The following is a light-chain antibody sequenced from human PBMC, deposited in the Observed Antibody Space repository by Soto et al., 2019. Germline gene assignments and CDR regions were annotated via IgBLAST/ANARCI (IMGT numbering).Light chain of an antibody. J-gene: IGKJ1*01. V-gene: IGKV3-15*01. Sequence: EIVMTQSPDTLSVSPGDRVTLSCRASQSVSTNLAWYQQKPGQAPRLLMYGASTRATGIPARFSGSGSGTEFTLTISSLQSEDFAVYYCQQYNKWPPWTFGQGTKVEIK. CDR3: QQYNKWPPWT. CDR2: GAS. CDR1: QSVSTN.